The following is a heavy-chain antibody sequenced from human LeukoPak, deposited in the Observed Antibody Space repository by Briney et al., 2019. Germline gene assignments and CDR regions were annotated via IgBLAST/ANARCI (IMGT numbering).Heavy chain of an antibody. D-gene: IGHD2-15*01. CDR2: IYPGDSDT. CDR3: ARHTPHLMVVAAIDANDY. J-gene: IGHJ4*02. V-gene: IGHV5-51*01. CDR1: GYSFTSYW. Sequence: GESLKISCKGSGYSFTSYWIGWVRQMPGKGLEWMGIIYPGDSDTRYSPSFQGQVTISADKSISTAYLQWSSLKASDTAMYYCARHTPHLMVVAAIDANDYWGQGTLVTVSS.